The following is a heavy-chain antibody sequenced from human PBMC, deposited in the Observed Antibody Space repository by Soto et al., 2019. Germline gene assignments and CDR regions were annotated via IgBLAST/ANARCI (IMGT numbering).Heavy chain of an antibody. CDR2: MSHSGGT. Sequence: QVQLQQWGAGLLKPSETLSLTCAVYGGFVSSGSYYWSWIRQPPGKGLEWIGEMSHSGGTHFNPSLTSRDTISVDTSKNQFSLKMSSVTAADTALYYCARVERGTATTVVDAFDIWGPGTMVTVSS. J-gene: IGHJ3*02. D-gene: IGHD1-1*01. CDR1: GGFVSSGSYY. CDR3: ARVERGTATTVVDAFDI. V-gene: IGHV4-34*01.